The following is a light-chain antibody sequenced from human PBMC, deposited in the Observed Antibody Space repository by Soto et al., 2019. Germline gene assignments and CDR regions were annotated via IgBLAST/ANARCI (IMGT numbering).Light chain of an antibody. CDR1: SSDVGAYDF. V-gene: IGLV2-14*01. Sequence: QSALTQPASVSGSPGQSITISCTGTSSDVGAYDFVSWYQHYPGKAPKLVTFDVTHRPPGISDRFSGSKSANTASLTISGLQAEDEACYYCRSYTTRSTLVFGGGTKVTGL. J-gene: IGLJ1*01. CDR3: RSYTTRSTLV. CDR2: DVT.